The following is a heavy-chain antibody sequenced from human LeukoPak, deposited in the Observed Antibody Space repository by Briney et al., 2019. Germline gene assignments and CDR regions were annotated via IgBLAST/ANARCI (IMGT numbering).Heavy chain of an antibody. J-gene: IGHJ4*02. D-gene: IGHD1-26*01. CDR2: ISSSSSTI. V-gene: IGHV3-48*01. CDR3: ARESYAGLFDY. CDR1: GFTFSSYN. Sequence: GGSLRLSCAASGFTFSSYNMNWVRQAPGKGLECIAYISSSSSTIYYADSVKGRFTISRDNAENSVFLQMNSLRAEDTAVYYCARESYAGLFDYWGQGTLVTVSS.